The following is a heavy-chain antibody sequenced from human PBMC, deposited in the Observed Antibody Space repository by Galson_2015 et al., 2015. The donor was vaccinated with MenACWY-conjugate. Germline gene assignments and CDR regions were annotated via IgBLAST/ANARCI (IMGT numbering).Heavy chain of an antibody. Sequence: SLRLSCAASGFTFSSYWMHWVRQAPGKGLVWVSRINGDGSSTNYADSVKGRFTISRDNAKNTLYLQMNSLRAEDTAVYYCARTGGGPSRGFDYWGQGTLVTVSS. D-gene: IGHD3-16*01. CDR3: ARTGGGPSRGFDY. J-gene: IGHJ4*02. CDR1: GFTFSSYW. CDR2: INGDGSST. V-gene: IGHV3-74*01.